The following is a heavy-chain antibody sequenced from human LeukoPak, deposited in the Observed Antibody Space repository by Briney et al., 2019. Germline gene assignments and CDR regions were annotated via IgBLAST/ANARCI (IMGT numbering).Heavy chain of an antibody. Sequence: GGSLRLSCAASGFTLSSYAMTWVRQAPGRGLEWASSVDGGGGGTYYADSVKGRFTISRDNSKDTLYLQMNSLRAEDTAVYYCARAQAGRDGYNYPPYFDYWGQGTLVTVSS. J-gene: IGHJ4*02. CDR2: VDGGGGGT. CDR3: ARAQAGRDGYNYPPYFDY. D-gene: IGHD5-24*01. V-gene: IGHV3-23*01. CDR1: GFTLSSYA.